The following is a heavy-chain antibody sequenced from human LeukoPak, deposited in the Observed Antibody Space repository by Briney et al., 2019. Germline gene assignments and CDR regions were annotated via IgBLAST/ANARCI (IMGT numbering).Heavy chain of an antibody. J-gene: IGHJ6*03. V-gene: IGHV4-4*07. CDR3: ARGSNYYGSGSAYYYYMDV. CDR2: IHASENT. D-gene: IGHD3-10*01. Sequence: SETLSLTCTFAGGSITNFYWSWIRQPARKGLEWIGRIHASENTTYNPSLKSRVTMSVDTSKNQFSLKLSSVTAADTAVYYCARGSNYYGSGSAYYYYMDVWGKGTTVTVSS. CDR1: GGSITNFY.